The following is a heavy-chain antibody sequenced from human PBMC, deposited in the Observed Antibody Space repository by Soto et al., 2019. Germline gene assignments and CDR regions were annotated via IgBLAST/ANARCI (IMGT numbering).Heavy chain of an antibody. CDR3: ARDPSYLSSYYFDY. CDR1: GFTFSSYA. D-gene: IGHD1-26*01. V-gene: IGHV3-30-3*01. J-gene: IGHJ4*02. CDR2: ISYDGSNK. Sequence: QVQLVESGGGVVQPGRSLRLSCAASGFTFSSYAMHWVRQAPGKGLEWVAVISYDGSNKYYADSVKGRFTISRDNSKNTLYLQMNSRRAEDTAVYYCARDPSYLSSYYFDYWGQGTLATVSS.